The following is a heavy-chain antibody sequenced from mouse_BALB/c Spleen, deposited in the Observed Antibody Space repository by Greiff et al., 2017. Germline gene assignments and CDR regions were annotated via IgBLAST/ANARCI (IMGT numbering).Heavy chain of an antibody. CDR1: GFTFNTYA. CDR2: IRSKSNNYAT. CDR3: VREEDYSWFAY. J-gene: IGHJ3*01. Sequence: EGKLVESGGGLVQPKGSLKLSCAASGFTFNTYAMHWVCQAPGKGLEWVARIRSKSNNYATYYADSVKDRFTISRDDSQSMLYLQMNNLKTEDTAMYYCVREEDYSWFAYWGQGTLVTVSA. D-gene: IGHD1-1*01. V-gene: IGHV10-3*03.